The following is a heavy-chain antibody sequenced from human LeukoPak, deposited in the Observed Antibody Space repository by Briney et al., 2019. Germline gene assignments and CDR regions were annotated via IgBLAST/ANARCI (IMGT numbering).Heavy chain of an antibody. J-gene: IGHJ4*02. D-gene: IGHD3-9*01. V-gene: IGHV4-34*01. CDR1: GGSFSGYY. CDR2: INHSGST. CDR3: ARGTDVYYDILTGYSQGYYFDY. Sequence: SETLSLTCAVYGGSFSGYYWSWIRQPPGKGLEWIGEINHSGSTNYNPSLKSRVTISVDTSKNQFSLKLSSVTAADTAVYYCARGTDVYYDILTGYSQGYYFDYWGQGTLVTVSS.